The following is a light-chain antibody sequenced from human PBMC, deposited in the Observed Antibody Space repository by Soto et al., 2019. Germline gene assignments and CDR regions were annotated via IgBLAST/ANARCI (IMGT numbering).Light chain of an antibody. CDR2: GAS. V-gene: IGKV3D-15*01. CDR1: QSFSSN. Sequence: EIVMTQSPATLSVSPGDRATLSCRASQSFSSNLGWYQQKPGQAPRLLIYGASTRATGIPDRFSGSGSGTDFTLTISSLQPEDFATYYCLQDYNYPRTFGQGTKVDIK. CDR3: LQDYNYPRT. J-gene: IGKJ1*01.